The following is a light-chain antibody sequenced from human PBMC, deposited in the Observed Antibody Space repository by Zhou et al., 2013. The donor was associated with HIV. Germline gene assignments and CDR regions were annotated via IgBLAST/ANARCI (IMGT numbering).Light chain of an antibody. J-gene: IGKJ1*01. CDR1: QSVSSSY. CDR2: GAS. V-gene: IGKV3-20*01. Sequence: ETVLTQSPATLSVSPGERATLSCRASQSVSSSYLAWYQQKPGQAPRLLIYGASSRATGIPDRFSGSGSGTDFTLTISRLEPEDFAVYYCQQYGSSLWTFGQGTKVEIK. CDR3: QQYGSSLWT.